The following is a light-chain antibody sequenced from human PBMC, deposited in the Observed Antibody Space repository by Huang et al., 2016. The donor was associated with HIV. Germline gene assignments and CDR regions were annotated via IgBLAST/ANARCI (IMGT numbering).Light chain of an antibody. CDR2: GSS. CDR3: QHGRSPLYT. V-gene: IGKV3-20*01. Sequence: ETVLTQSPGTLSLSPGEEATLSCRGSESISSSYLAWYQQKSGQAPRLLIYGSSSRATGIPDRFSGSGSGTDFILTITRPEPEDFAVYYCQHGRSPLYTFGQGTKLEIK. J-gene: IGKJ2*01. CDR1: ESISSSY.